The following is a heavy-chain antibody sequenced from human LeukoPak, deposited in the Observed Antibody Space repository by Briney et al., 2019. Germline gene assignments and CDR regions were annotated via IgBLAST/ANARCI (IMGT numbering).Heavy chain of an antibody. CDR1: GYTFTSYG. D-gene: IGHD3-22*01. CDR2: ISAYNGNT. V-gene: IGHV1-18*01. Sequence: ASVKVSCKASGYTFTSYGISWVRQAPGQGLEWMGWISAYNGNTNYAQKLQGRVTMTTDTFTSTAYMELRSLRSDDTAVYYCARDVYDSSDYYFDYWGQGTLVTVSS. J-gene: IGHJ4*02. CDR3: ARDVYDSSDYYFDY.